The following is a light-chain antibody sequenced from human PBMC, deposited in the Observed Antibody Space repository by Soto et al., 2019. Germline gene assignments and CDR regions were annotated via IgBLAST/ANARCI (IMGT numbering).Light chain of an antibody. Sequence: QLVLTQTPSASGTPGQTVTISCSGSRSNIGNNAVSWHQQVPGTAPKLLIYNSNQRPAGVPDRFSGSKSGTSASLAISGLQSEDEADYYCATWDDSLNARGVFGGGTQLTVL. J-gene: IGLJ3*02. CDR2: NSN. CDR3: ATWDDSLNARGV. CDR1: RSNIGNNA. V-gene: IGLV1-44*01.